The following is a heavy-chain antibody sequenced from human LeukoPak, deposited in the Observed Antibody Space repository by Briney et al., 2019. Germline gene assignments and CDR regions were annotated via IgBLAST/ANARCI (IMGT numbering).Heavy chain of an antibody. CDR2: IYPSDSAT. D-gene: IGHD6-19*01. V-gene: IGHV5-51*01. J-gene: IGHJ5*02. CDR3: ARGGRQWLVQWFDP. CDR1: GYSFTSYW. Sequence: GESLKISCKGSGYSFTSYWIGWVRQTPGKGLEWMGIIYPSDSATRYSPSFQGQFTISADNSNSTAYLQWSSLKAPDTAMYYCARGGRQWLVQWFDPWGQGTLVTVSS.